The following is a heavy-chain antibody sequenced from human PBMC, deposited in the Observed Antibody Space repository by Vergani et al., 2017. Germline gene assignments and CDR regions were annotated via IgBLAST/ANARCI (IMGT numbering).Heavy chain of an antibody. CDR1: GSALNRHA. D-gene: IGHD2-2*02. CDR2: ISFDGTNE. Sequence: QVQLVESGGGVVQPGTSLRLSCVVSGSALNRHAMYWVRQAPGKGLEWVVGISFDGTNEYYPDLLKGRFTISRDIAKNTLYLQVRSLRLEDTGVYHCVRHRGRCAGGRCYTEAWDYWGQGTPVTVSS. V-gene: IGHV3-30-3*01. J-gene: IGHJ4*02. CDR3: VRHRGRCAGGRCYTEAWDY.